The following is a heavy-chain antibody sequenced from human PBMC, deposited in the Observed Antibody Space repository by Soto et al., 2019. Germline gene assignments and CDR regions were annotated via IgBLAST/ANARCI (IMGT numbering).Heavy chain of an antibody. D-gene: IGHD5-12*01. CDR1: GGSFSGYY. CDR3: ARSVREIVARIHYYYYMDV. J-gene: IGHJ6*03. V-gene: IGHV4-34*01. Sequence: PSETLSLTCAVYGGSFSGYYWSWIRQPPGKGLEWIGEINHSGSTNYNPSLKSRVTISVDTSKNQFSLKLSSVTAADTAVYYCARSVREIVARIHYYYYMDVWGKGTTVTFSS. CDR2: INHSGST.